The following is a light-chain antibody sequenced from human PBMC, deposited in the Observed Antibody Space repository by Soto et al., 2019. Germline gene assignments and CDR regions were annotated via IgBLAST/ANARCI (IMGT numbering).Light chain of an antibody. CDR1: SSDVGGYNY. Sequence: QSALTQPASVSGSPGQSITISCTGTSSDVGGYNYVSWYQQHPGKAPKLMIYDVSNRPSGVSNRFSGSKSGNTASLTISGLQAEDEADYYCRSYPSSSPYVFGTGTKLTVL. J-gene: IGLJ1*01. CDR3: RSYPSSSPYV. CDR2: DVS. V-gene: IGLV2-14*01.